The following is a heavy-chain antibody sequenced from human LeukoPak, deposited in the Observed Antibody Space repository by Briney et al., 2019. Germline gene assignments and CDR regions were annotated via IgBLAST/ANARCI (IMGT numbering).Heavy chain of an antibody. J-gene: IGHJ4*02. V-gene: IGHV1-46*01. CDR2: INPSGGST. CDR3: ASSPGIAAAGTFDY. D-gene: IGHD6-13*01. Sequence: ASVKVSCKASGHTFTSCYMHWVRQAPGQGLEWMGIINPSGGSTSYAQKFQGRVTMTRDMSTSTVYMELSSLRSEDTAVYYCASSPGIAAAGTFDYWGQGTLVTVSS. CDR1: GHTFTSCY.